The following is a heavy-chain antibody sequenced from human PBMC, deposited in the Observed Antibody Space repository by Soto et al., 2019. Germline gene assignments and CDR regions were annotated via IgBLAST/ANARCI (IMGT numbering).Heavy chain of an antibody. J-gene: IGHJ2*01. CDR2: ISYDGSNK. CDR3: ARDRCTNGVCSIGNWNWYFDL. V-gene: IGHV3-30-3*01. D-gene: IGHD2-8*01. Sequence: GGSLRLSCAASGFTFSSYAMHWVRQAPGKGLEWVAVISYDGSNKYYADSVKGRFTISRDNSKNTLYLQMNSLRAEDTAVYYCARDRCTNGVCSIGNWNWYFDLWGRGTLVTVSS. CDR1: GFTFSSYA.